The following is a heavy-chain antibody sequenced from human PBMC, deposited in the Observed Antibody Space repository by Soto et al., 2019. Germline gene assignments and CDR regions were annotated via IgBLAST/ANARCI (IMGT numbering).Heavy chain of an antibody. V-gene: IGHV1-69*01. J-gene: IGHJ3*01. CDR1: GDTFNSYG. Sequence: QVQLVQSGPELKKPGSSVKVSCKAPGDTFNSYGISWVRQAPGQGLEWMGGIVPMFGTTNLALKFEDRVTITADDLTITVYMEIRGLTSEDTAVYYFARDLADVHLWDAFDVWGHGTRVTVSS. CDR3: ARDLADVHLWDAFDV. D-gene: IGHD6-13*01. CDR2: IVPMFGTT.